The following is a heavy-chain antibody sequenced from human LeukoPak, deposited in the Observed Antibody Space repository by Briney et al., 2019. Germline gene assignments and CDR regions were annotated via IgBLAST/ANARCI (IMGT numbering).Heavy chain of an antibody. J-gene: IGHJ4*02. Sequence: PSETLSLTCSVSGGSISSSTYYWVWIRQPPGRGLEWIGTMFPSGSSQYNLSLKSRVAISADMSKNQFSMKLSSVTAADTAVYYCAREKATVTSRGGFDYWGQGTLVTVSS. CDR2: MFPSGSS. V-gene: IGHV4-39*02. CDR3: AREKATVTSRGGFDY. D-gene: IGHD4-17*01. CDR1: GGSISSSTYY.